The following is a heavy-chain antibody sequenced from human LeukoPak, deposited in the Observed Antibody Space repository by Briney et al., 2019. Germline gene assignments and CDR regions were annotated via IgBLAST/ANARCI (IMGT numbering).Heavy chain of an antibody. CDR3: ARAGRDGYNYADY. J-gene: IGHJ4*02. V-gene: IGHV3-53*01. CDR2: IYSGGST. D-gene: IGHD5-24*01. Sequence: GGSLRLSCAASGLTVSSNYMSWVRQAPGKGLEWVSVIYSGGSTYYADSVKGRFTISRDNSKNTLYLQMNSLRAEDTAVYYCARAGRDGYNYADYWGQRTLVTVSS. CDR1: GLTVSSNY.